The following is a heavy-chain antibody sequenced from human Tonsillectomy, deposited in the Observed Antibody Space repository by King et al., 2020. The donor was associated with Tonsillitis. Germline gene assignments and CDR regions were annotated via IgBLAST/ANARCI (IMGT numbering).Heavy chain of an antibody. V-gene: IGHV1-8*01. Sequence: QLVQSGAEVKKPGASVKVSCKASGYSFTSYEINWVRQATGQGLEWMGWMNSNSDNTGYAQKFQGRVTMTRNTSISTAYMELSSLRSEDTAVYYCARVAVRLRGLYDQHVGLDVGGQGTTDIVS. CDR2: MNSNSDNT. CDR1: GYSFTSYE. J-gene: IGHJ6*02. CDR3: ARVAVRLRGLYDQHVGLDV. D-gene: IGHD3-3*01.